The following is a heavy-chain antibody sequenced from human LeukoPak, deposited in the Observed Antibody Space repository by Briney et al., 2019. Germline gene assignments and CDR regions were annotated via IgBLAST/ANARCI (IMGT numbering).Heavy chain of an antibody. CDR2: MYTSGST. J-gene: IGHJ5*02. Sequence: SETLSLTCTVSGGPISTSSYYWGWVRQPPGKGLEWIGRMYTSGSTNYNPSLKSRVTISADTSKNQFSLKMSSVTAADTAVYYCARAYSSSWYWNWFDPWGQGTLVTVSS. V-gene: IGHV4-39*07. CDR1: GGPISTSSYY. CDR3: ARAYSSSWYWNWFDP. D-gene: IGHD6-13*01.